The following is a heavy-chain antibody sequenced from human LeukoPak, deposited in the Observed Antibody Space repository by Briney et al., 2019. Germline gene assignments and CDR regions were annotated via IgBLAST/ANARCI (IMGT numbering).Heavy chain of an antibody. D-gene: IGHD2-2*01. V-gene: IGHV3-23*01. Sequence: PGGSLRLSCAASGFSFSNYWMSWVRQAPGKGLEWVSAISGSGGSTYYADSVKGRFTISRDNSKNTLYLQMNSLRAEDTAVYYCAKRYCSSTSCYGYWGQGTLVTVSS. J-gene: IGHJ4*02. CDR3: AKRYCSSTSCYGY. CDR2: ISGSGGST. CDR1: GFSFSNYW.